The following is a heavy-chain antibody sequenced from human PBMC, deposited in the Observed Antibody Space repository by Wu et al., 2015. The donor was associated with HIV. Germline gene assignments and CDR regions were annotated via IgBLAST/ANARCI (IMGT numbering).Heavy chain of an antibody. V-gene: IGHV1-8*02. CDR3: ARGPTVVTLDWYFDL. CDR1: GYIFTTYD. D-gene: IGHD4-23*01. Sequence: QVQLVQSGAEVKKPGASVKVSCKASGYIFTTYDINWVRQATGQGLEWMGWMNPDSGNTGYAQKFQGRVTMTRNTSISTVYMELSSLKSEDTAVYYCARGPTVVTLDWYFDLWGRGTLVTVSS. J-gene: IGHJ2*01. CDR2: MNPDSGNT.